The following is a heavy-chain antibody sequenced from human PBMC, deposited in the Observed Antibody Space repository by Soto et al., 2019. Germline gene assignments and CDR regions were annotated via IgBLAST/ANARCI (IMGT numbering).Heavy chain of an antibody. D-gene: IGHD3-10*01. Sequence: QVQLVQSGAEVKKPGASVKVSCKASGYTFTSYGISWVRQAPGQGLEWMGWISAYNGNTNYAQKLQGRVTMTTDTSTSTAYMELRRLRSDDTAVYYCAVDYYGSGSYYSKHYYYYGMDVWGQGTTVTVSS. J-gene: IGHJ6*02. CDR3: AVDYYGSGSYYSKHYYYYGMDV. V-gene: IGHV1-18*01. CDR2: ISAYNGNT. CDR1: GYTFTSYG.